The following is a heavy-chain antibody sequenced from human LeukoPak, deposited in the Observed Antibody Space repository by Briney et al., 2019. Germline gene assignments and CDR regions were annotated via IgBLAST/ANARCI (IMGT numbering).Heavy chain of an antibody. J-gene: IGHJ6*03. CDR3: AREHYFYYLDA. CDR2: ISISSSYI. Sequence: GGSLRLSCAASGFTFSSYGMHWVRQAPGKGLEWVSSISISSSYIYYADSVKGRFTISRDNAENSLYLQMNSLRAEDTAVYYCAREHYFYYLDAWGKGTTVTVSS. CDR1: GFTFSSYG. V-gene: IGHV3-21*06.